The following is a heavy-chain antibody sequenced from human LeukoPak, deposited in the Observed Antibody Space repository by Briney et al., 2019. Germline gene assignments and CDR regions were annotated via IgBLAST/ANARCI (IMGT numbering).Heavy chain of an antibody. V-gene: IGHV4-59*01. CDR3: ARGDYYDSSGYKGPVDY. CDR2: IYYSGST. Sequence: SETLSLTCTVSGGSISSYYWSWIRQPPGKGLEWIGYIYYSGSTNYNPSLKSRVTISVDTSKNQFSLKLSSVTAADTAVYYCARGDYYDSSGYKGPVDYWGQGTLVTVSS. J-gene: IGHJ4*02. CDR1: GGSISSYY. D-gene: IGHD3-22*01.